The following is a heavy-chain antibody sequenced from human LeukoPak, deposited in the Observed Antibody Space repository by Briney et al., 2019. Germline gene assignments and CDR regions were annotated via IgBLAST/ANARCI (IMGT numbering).Heavy chain of an antibody. CDR1: GGSISXXXXD. D-gene: IGHD3-10*01. CDR3: ARGYGSGTFMDV. V-gene: IGHV4-39*07. Sequence: TVSGGSISXXXXDXGXIRQPPXXGXVWIGSIYYSGSTYYNPSLKSRVTISVDTSKNQFSLKLSSVTAADTAVYYCARGYGSGTFMDVWGQGTAVTVSS. CDR2: IYYSGST. J-gene: IGHJ6*02.